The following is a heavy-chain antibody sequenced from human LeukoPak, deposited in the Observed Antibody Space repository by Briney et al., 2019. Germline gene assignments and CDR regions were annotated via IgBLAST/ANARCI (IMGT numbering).Heavy chain of an antibody. V-gene: IGHV3-23*01. J-gene: IGHJ4*02. CDR2: ISGSGGST. D-gene: IGHD2-2*01. Sequence: GGSLRLSCAASGFTFSSYAMSWVRQAPGKGLEWVSAISGSGGSTYYADSVKGRFTISRDNSKNTLYLQMNSLRAEDTAVYYCAKGFGFARYCSSTSCFGPFDYWGQGTLVTVSS. CDR1: GFTFSSYA. CDR3: AKGFGFARYCSSTSCFGPFDY.